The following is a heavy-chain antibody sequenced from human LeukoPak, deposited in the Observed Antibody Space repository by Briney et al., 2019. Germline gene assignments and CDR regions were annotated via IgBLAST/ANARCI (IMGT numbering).Heavy chain of an antibody. CDR2: VGGGPDI. J-gene: IGHJ4*02. CDR3: AKDATSGNLMWDHFDC. V-gene: IGHV3-23*01. CDR1: GFTFSIFP. D-gene: IGHD1-26*01. Sequence: PGRSLRLSCEASGFTFSIFPMRWVRQAPGKGLGWVAGVGGGPDIHYADSVKGRFTASRDDSKNTVYLHMSSLRVEDTAKYCWAKDATSGNLMWDHFDCWGQGTLVTVST.